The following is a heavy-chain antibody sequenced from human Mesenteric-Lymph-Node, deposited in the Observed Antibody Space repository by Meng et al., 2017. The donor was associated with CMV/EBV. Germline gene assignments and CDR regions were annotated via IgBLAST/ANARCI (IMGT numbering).Heavy chain of an antibody. CDR2: MYYSGST. CDR3: AKVKDFWSGPAGFPDGFDI. Sequence: GSLRLSCTVSGGSISSYYWSWIRQPPGKGLEWIGYMYYSGSTNYNPSLKSRVTLSVDTSKNQFSLKLSSVTAADTAVYYCAKVKDFWSGPAGFPDGFDIWGQGTMVTVSS. J-gene: IGHJ3*02. D-gene: IGHD3-3*01. V-gene: IGHV4-59*01. CDR1: GGSISSYY.